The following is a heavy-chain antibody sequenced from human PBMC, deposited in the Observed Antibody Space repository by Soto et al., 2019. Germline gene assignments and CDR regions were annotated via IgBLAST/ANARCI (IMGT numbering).Heavy chain of an antibody. CDR1: GFSLSNAGLG. V-gene: IGHV2-26*04. J-gene: IGHJ5*02. CDR2: IFSNDEK. CDR3: ASTYSTSWYWFDP. Sequence: QVTVKESGPVLVKPTETLTLTCTVSGFSLSNAGLGVSWIRQPPGKALEWLAHIFSNDEKSYSTSLKSRLTISKDTYKIQVVLTMTNMDPVDTATYYCASTYSTSWYWFDPWGQGTLVTVSS. D-gene: IGHD6-13*01.